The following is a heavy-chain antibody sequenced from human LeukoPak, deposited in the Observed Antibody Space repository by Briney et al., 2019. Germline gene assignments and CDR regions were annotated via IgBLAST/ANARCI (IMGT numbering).Heavy chain of an antibody. Sequence: SGGSLRLSCAASGFIFSDHWMHWVRQAPGKGLVWLSRINNDGSSTIYADSVKGRFTFSRDNAENTLFLEMSSLRVEDTAVYYCARDRAGPDYWGQGTLVTVSS. D-gene: IGHD6-19*01. J-gene: IGHJ4*02. V-gene: IGHV3-74*01. CDR3: ARDRAGPDY. CDR2: INNDGSST. CDR1: GFIFSDHW.